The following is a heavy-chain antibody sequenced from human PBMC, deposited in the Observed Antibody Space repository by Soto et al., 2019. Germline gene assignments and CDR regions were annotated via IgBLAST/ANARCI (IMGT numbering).Heavy chain of an antibody. CDR3: TTTRDPDDY. CDR2: VKSNADGGAR. CDR1: GLTFSNVW. J-gene: IGHJ4*02. V-gene: IGHV3-15*05. Sequence: GGSLRLSCAASGLTFSNVWMSWVRQAPGKGLEWVGRVKSNADGGAREYAAPVKGRFTISRDDSTNTLYLQMNSLKTEDTAVYYCTTTRDPDDYWGQGTLVTVSS.